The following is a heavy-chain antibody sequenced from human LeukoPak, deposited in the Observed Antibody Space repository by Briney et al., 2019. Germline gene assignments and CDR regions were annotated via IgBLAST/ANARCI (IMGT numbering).Heavy chain of an antibody. Sequence: ASVEVSCKASGGTFSSYAISWVRQAPGQGLEWMGRIIPIFGIANYAQKFQGRVTITADKSTSTAYMELSSLRSEDTAVYYCASPTQGYCTNGVCSETDYWGQGTLVTVSS. D-gene: IGHD2-8*01. CDR3: ASPTQGYCTNGVCSETDY. V-gene: IGHV1-69*04. J-gene: IGHJ4*02. CDR1: GGTFSSYA. CDR2: IIPIFGIA.